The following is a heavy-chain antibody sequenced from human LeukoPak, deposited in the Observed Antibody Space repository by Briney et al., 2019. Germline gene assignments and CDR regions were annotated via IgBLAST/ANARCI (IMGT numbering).Heavy chain of an antibody. J-gene: IGHJ4*02. Sequence: GGSLRLSCAASGFTFNTHWMHWVRQAPGKGLVWVSPINTDGSTTNYADSVKGRFTISRDNAKNTLYLQMNSLRAEDTAVYYCSRDLNWNQIDYCGQGYLVTVSS. CDR2: INTDGSTT. CDR3: SRDLNWNQIDY. V-gene: IGHV3-74*01. CDR1: GFTFNTHW. D-gene: IGHD1-20*01.